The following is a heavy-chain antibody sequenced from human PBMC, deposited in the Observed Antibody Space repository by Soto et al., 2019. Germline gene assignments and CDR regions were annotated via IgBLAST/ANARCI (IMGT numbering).Heavy chain of an antibody. D-gene: IGHD5-12*01. Sequence: EVQLVESGGGLVQPGGSLRLSCAASGFTFSSYSMNWVRQAPGKGLEWVSYISSSSSTIYYADSVKGRFTISRDNAKNSLYLQMNSLSAEDTAVYYCARRTKDIVATISHWGQGTLVTVSS. V-gene: IGHV3-48*01. CDR3: ARRTKDIVATISH. CDR1: GFTFSSYS. CDR2: ISSSSSTI. J-gene: IGHJ4*02.